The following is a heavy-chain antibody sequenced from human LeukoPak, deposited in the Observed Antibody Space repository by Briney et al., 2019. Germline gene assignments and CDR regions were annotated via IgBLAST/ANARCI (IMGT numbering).Heavy chain of an antibody. D-gene: IGHD6-19*01. V-gene: IGHV4-59*01. CDR1: GGSISSYY. CDR2: IYHTGST. J-gene: IGHJ4*02. CDR3: ARAPYAYSSDWYSSW. Sequence: SETLSLTCTVSGGSISSYYWSWIRQPPGKGLEWIGYIYHTGSTNYNPSLKSRVSISVDTSKNQFSLNLSSVTAADTAVYYCARAPYAYSSDWYSSWWGQGTLVTVSS.